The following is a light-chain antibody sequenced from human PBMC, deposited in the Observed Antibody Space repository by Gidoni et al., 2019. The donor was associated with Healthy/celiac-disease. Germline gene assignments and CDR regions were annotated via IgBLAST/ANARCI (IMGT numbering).Light chain of an antibody. CDR3: QQYGSSLPVYT. J-gene: IGKJ2*01. Sequence: EILLTQSPGTLSLSPVERATLSCRASQSVSSSYLAWYQQKPGQAPRLLIYGASSRATGIPDRFSGSGSGTDFTLTISRLEPEDFAVYYCQQYGSSLPVYTFGQGTKLEIK. CDR1: QSVSSSY. V-gene: IGKV3-20*01. CDR2: GAS.